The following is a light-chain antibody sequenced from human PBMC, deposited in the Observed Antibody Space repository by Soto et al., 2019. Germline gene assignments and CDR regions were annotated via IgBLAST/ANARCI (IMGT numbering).Light chain of an antibody. Sequence: DIQMTQSPSSLSASVGDRVTITCRARQSISSYLNWYQQKPGKAPKVLIYAASSLQSGVPSRFSGIGSGTDFTISISSLQTEDFATYYCEKSYSGPLTFGGGTKVEIK. V-gene: IGKV1-39*01. CDR1: QSISSY. CDR2: AAS. CDR3: EKSYSGPLT. J-gene: IGKJ4*01.